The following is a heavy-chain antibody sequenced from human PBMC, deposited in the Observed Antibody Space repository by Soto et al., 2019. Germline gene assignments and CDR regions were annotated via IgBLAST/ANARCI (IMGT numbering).Heavy chain of an antibody. CDR1: GFTFSNAW. CDR3: TTPLEGRYFVLYDYYGMDV. V-gene: IGHV3-15*07. J-gene: IGHJ6*02. D-gene: IGHD3-9*01. Sequence: GGSLRLSCAASGFTFSNAWMNWVRQAPGKGLEWVGRIKSKTDGGTTDYAAPVKGRFTISRDDSKNTLYLQMNSLKTEDTAVYYCTTPLEGRYFVLYDYYGMDVWGQGTTVTVSS. CDR2: IKSKTDGGTT.